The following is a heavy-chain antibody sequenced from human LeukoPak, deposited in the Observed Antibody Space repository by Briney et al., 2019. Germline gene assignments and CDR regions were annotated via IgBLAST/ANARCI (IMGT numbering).Heavy chain of an antibody. CDR3: ARVGYCSRTSCYAAFDI. Sequence: SVKVACKASGGTFRSYAISWVRQAPGQGLEWMGGIIPICDTANHAQKFQGRVTITADESTITAYLELSSLRSEDTAVYYCARVGYCSRTSCYAAFDIWGQGTMVTVSS. V-gene: IGHV1-69*13. J-gene: IGHJ3*02. CDR1: GGTFRSYA. D-gene: IGHD2-2*01. CDR2: IIPICDTA.